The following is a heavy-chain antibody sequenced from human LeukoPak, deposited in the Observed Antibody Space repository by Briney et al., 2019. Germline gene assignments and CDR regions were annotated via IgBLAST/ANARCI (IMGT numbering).Heavy chain of an antibody. CDR3: ATDLVVVLPAAYDN. V-gene: IGHV3-23*01. Sequence: GGSLRLPCSASGFIFSNYVMSWVRQSPGKGLEWVSTLSSSGGSTYHADSVKGRFTIPRDNSKNTLYLQMNSLRAEDTAVYYCATDLVVVLPAAYDNWGQGALVTVSS. J-gene: IGHJ4*02. CDR1: GFIFSNYV. CDR2: LSSSGGST. D-gene: IGHD2-2*01.